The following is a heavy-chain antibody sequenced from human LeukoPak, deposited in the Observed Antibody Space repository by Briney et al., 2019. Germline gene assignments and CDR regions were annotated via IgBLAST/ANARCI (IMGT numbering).Heavy chain of an antibody. D-gene: IGHD5-18*01. J-gene: IGHJ1*01. CDR3: ARGSFSADAPLVLDYFHH. CDR2: INPNSGGT. CDR1: GYTFTGYY. Sequence: ASVKVSFKASGYTFTGYYIHWVRQAPGQGLEWMGWINPNSGGTNYAQRFQGRVTMTRDTSISTAYMELSRLKSDDTAVHYCARGSFSADAPLVLDYFHHWGQGTLVTVSS. V-gene: IGHV1-2*02.